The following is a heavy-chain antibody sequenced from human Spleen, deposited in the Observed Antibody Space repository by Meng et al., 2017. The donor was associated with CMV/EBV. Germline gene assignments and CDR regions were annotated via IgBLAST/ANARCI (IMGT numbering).Heavy chain of an antibody. J-gene: IGHJ6*02. CDR2: IKQDGSEK. D-gene: IGHD3-3*01. V-gene: IGHV3-7*01. Sequence: GGSLRLSCAVSGFTVSTTYMSWVRQAPGKGLEWVANIKQDGSEKYYVDSVKGRFTISRDNAKNSLYLQMNSLRAEDTAVYYCARESITIFGVVTLYYYGMDVWGQGTTVTVSS. CDR3: ARESITIFGVVTLYYYGMDV. CDR1: GFTVSTTY.